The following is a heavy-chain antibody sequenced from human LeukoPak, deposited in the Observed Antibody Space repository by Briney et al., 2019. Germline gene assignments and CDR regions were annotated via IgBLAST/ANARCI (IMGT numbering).Heavy chain of an antibody. Sequence: ASVKVSCKVSGYTLTELSMHWVRQAPGKGLEWMGGFDPEDGETIYAQKFQGRVTMTEDTSTDTAYMELSSLRSDDTAVYYCARAWLKFDSSGYLGVWGQGTTVTVSS. J-gene: IGHJ6*02. CDR1: GYTLTELS. CDR3: ARAWLKFDSSGYLGV. D-gene: IGHD3-22*01. CDR2: FDPEDGET. V-gene: IGHV1-24*01.